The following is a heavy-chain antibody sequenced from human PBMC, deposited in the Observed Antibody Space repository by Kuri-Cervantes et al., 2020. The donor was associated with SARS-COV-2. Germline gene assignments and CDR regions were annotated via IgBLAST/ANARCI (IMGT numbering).Heavy chain of an antibody. V-gene: IGHV4-4*07. CDR3: ARDRRLQFSFDAFDI. Sequence: GSLRLSCTVSGGSISSYYWSWIRQPAGKGLEWIGRIYGSGSTKYNPSLKSRVTMSVDTSKNQFSLNLSSVTAADTAVYYCARDRRLQFSFDAFDIWGQGTMVTVSS. D-gene: IGHD5-24*01. J-gene: IGHJ3*02. CDR1: GGSISSYY. CDR2: IYGSGST.